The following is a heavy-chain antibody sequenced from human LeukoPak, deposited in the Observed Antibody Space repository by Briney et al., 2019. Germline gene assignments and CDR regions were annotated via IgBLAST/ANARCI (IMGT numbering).Heavy chain of an antibody. Sequence: AETVSLTCTVSGGSISSYFLHWIRQPPGKGLEWIGYIYYSGRTSYNPSLKSRVTISVDTSKNQFSLKLSSLTAADTAVYYCARGKLGMEPFDIWGQGAIVT. CDR2: IYYSGRT. J-gene: IGHJ3*02. D-gene: IGHD7-27*01. V-gene: IGHV4-59*01. CDR1: GGSISSYF. CDR3: ARGKLGMEPFDI.